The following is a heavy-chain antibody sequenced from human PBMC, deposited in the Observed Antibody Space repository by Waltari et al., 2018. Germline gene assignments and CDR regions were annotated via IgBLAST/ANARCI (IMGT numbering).Heavy chain of an antibody. Sequence: QVHLQQWGAGLLKPSETLSLTCGVDGGYFSDFHWTWIRQPTGEGLDWIGEISHSGTTMSNPPTPRRVTFSVNPSTFQSSLQLTSMTAAGTDVYYLSRVFSYDFWSGYTRPVRNYYCDSWGQVPLVTVYS. CDR1: GGYFSDFH. D-gene: IGHD3-3*01. CDR3: SRVFSYDFWSGYTRPVRNYYCDS. V-gene: IGHV4-34*02. CDR2: ISHSGTT. J-gene: IGHJ4*02.